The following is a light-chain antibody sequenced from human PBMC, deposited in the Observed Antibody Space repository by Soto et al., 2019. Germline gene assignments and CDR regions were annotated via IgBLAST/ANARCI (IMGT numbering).Light chain of an antibody. CDR1: QSVSSN. J-gene: IGKJ4*01. CDR3: QQYDNWPLT. V-gene: IGKV3-15*01. Sequence: EIVITQSPATLPVSPGERATLSCRAGQSVSSNLAWYQQKPGQAPRFLIYGASTRATGIPARFSGSGSGTEFTLTISSLQSEDFAVYYCQQYDNWPLTFGGGTKVDIK. CDR2: GAS.